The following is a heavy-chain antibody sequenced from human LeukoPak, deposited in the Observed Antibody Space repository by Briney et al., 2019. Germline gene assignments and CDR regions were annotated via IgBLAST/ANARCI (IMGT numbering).Heavy chain of an antibody. J-gene: IGHJ3*02. CDR2: INSDGSST. Sequence: PGGSLRLSCAASGFTFSSYWMHWVRQAPGKGLVWVSRINSDGSSTSYADSVKGRFTISRDNAKNTLYLQTNSLRAEDTAVYYCASYCSGGSCYWAPDAFDIWGQGTMVTVSS. V-gene: IGHV3-74*01. CDR3: ASYCSGGSCYWAPDAFDI. D-gene: IGHD2-15*01. CDR1: GFTFSSYW.